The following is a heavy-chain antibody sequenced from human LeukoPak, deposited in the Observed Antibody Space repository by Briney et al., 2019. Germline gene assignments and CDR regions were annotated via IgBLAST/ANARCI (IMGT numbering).Heavy chain of an antibody. CDR3: ARDRYCSGGNCYSGFDP. Sequence: PGGSLRLSCEASGFSFSNYSMNWVRQAPGKGLEWISYISSSGNTLHYADSVKGRFTISRDNAKNSLSLQMNSLRDEDTALYYCARDRYCSGGNCYSGFDPWGQGTLVTVSS. V-gene: IGHV3-48*02. CDR2: ISSSGNTL. D-gene: IGHD2-15*01. CDR1: GFSFSNYS. J-gene: IGHJ5*02.